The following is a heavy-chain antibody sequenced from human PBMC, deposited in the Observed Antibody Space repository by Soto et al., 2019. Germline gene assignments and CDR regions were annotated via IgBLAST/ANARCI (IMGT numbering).Heavy chain of an antibody. D-gene: IGHD2-15*01. CDR1: GGSISSGDYY. V-gene: IGHV4-30-4*01. J-gene: IGHJ4*02. Sequence: PSETLSLTCTVSGGSISSGDYYWSWIRQPPGKGLEWIGYIYYSGSTYYNPSLKSRVTISVDTSKNQFSLKLSSVTAADTAVYYCARVDIGYCSGGSCYSIDYWGQGTLVTVSS. CDR2: IYYSGST. CDR3: ARVDIGYCSGGSCYSIDY.